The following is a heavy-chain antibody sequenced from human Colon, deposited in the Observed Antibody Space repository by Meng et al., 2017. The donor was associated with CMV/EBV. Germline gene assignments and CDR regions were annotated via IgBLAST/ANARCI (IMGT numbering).Heavy chain of an antibody. CDR3: AKYYSRAMDV. D-gene: IGHD2/OR15-2a*01. V-gene: IGHV3-7*01. Sequence: GESLKISCAASGFAFDNYWMTWVRQAPGKGLEWVAHIKHDGSQLQYVDSVKGCFTVTRDNAKNLLYLQMNCLRAEDTAVYYCAKYYSRAMDVWGQGTTVTVSS. CDR1: GFAFDNYW. J-gene: IGHJ6*02. CDR2: IKHDGSQL.